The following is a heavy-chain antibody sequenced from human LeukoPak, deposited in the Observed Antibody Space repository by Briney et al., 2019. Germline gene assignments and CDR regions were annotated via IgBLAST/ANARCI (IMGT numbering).Heavy chain of an antibody. Sequence: SETLSLTCTVSGGSISSYYWSWIRQPPGKGLELIGYIYYSGSTNYNPSLKSRVTISVDTSKNQFSLKLSSVTAADTAVYYCARDRYDFWSGYYSDYWGQGTLVTVSS. CDR2: IYYSGST. D-gene: IGHD3-3*01. V-gene: IGHV4-59*01. J-gene: IGHJ4*02. CDR1: GGSISSYY. CDR3: ARDRYDFWSGYYSDY.